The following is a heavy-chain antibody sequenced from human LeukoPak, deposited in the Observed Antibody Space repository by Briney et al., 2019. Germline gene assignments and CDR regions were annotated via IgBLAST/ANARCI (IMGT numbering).Heavy chain of an antibody. CDR1: GYTFTSYA. D-gene: IGHD6-19*01. CDR3: ARDVEYSSGHYYFDY. V-gene: IGHV1-3*01. J-gene: IGHJ4*02. Sequence: GASVKVSCKASGYTFTSYAMHWVRQAPGQRLEWMGWINAGNGNTKYSQKFQGRVTITRDTSASTAYMELSSLRSEDTAVYYCARDVEYSSGHYYFDYWAREPWSPSPQ. CDR2: INAGNGNT.